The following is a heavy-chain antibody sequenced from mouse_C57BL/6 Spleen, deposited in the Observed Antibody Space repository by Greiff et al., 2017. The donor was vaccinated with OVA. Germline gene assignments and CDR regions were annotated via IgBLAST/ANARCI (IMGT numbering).Heavy chain of an antibody. J-gene: IGHJ2*01. D-gene: IGHD3-2*02. CDR3: SRQLMQQDYCDY. CDR1: GYAFTNYL. Sequence: QVQLQQSGAELVRPGTSVKVSCKASGYAFTNYLIEWVKQRPGQGLEWIGVINPGSGGTNYNEKFKGKATLTADKSSSTDYMQLSSLTSEDSAVSFCSRQLMQQDYCDYWGQGTTLTVSS. CDR2: INPGSGGT. V-gene: IGHV1-54*01.